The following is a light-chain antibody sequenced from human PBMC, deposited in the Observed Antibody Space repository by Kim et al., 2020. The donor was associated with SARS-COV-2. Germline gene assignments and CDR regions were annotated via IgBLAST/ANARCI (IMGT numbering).Light chain of an antibody. CDR2: DAS. CDR3: QKRSNWPIT. V-gene: IGKV3-11*01. J-gene: IGKJ5*01. Sequence: EIMLTQSPATLSLSPGERATLSCRASQSVSSYLAWYQQKPGQAPRLLIYDASNRATGIPARFSGSGSGTDFTLTISSLEPEDFAVYYCQKRSNWPITCGQGTRLEIK. CDR1: QSVSSY.